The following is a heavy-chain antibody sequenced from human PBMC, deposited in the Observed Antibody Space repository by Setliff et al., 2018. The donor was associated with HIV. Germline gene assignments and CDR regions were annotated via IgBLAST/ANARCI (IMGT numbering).Heavy chain of an antibody. J-gene: IGHJ3*01. V-gene: IGHV1-69*13. CDR1: GGIFINSA. CDR2: IIPIFNTG. CDR3: TTGRHYYDSSDYPANPFDV. Sequence: GASVKVSCKASGGIFINSAFSWVRQAPGQGLEWMGSIIPIFNTGNYAQKFQNRVTITADESTSTAYMELSSLRSEGTAVYFCTTGRHYYDSSDYPANPFDVWGQGTMVTVSS. D-gene: IGHD3-22*01.